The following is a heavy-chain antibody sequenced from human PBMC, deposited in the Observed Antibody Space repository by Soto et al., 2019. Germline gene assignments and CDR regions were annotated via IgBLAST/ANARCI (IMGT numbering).Heavy chain of an antibody. CDR2: ISAYDGNT. J-gene: IGHJ6*02. CDR1: GYTFTSYG. CDR3: ARGGYYDSSGSRNYYYYGMNV. Sequence: QAQLVQSGAEVKKPGASVKVSCKASGYTFTSYGINWVRQAPGQGLEWLGWISAYDGNTKYAQSVTGTVSMTTDTSTKTAYMELRSLRSDDTAMYYCARGGYYDSSGSRNYYYYGMNVWGQGTTVSVSS. V-gene: IGHV1-18*04. D-gene: IGHD3-22*01.